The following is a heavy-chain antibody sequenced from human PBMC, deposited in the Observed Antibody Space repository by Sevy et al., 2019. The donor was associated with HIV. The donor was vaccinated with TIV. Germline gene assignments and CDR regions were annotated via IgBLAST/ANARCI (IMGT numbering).Heavy chain of an antibody. Sequence: GGSLRLSCAASAFTFKSYAMTWVRQAPGKGLEWISSISGSGGDTKYADSVKGRFTISRDNSKNTLYLQMNSLRAEDTAVYYWAKDQGDYIWGTYRHWGQGTLVTVSS. J-gene: IGHJ4*02. V-gene: IGHV3-23*01. CDR1: AFTFKSYA. CDR3: AKDQGDYIWGTYRH. CDR2: ISGSGGDT. D-gene: IGHD3-16*02.